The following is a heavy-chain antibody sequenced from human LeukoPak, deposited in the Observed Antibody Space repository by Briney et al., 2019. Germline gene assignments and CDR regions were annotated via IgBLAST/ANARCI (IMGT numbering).Heavy chain of an antibody. CDR2: ISNGGST. Sequence: GGSLRLSCAASGFTFSSYAMNWVRQAPGKGLEWVLGISNGGSTYHADSVKGRFTISRDYFQNTLYLQMNSLRAEDTAVYYCAKETSSSFDYWGQGTLVTVSS. J-gene: IGHJ4*02. CDR1: GFTFSSYA. CDR3: AKETSSSFDY. V-gene: IGHV3-23*01. D-gene: IGHD6-6*01.